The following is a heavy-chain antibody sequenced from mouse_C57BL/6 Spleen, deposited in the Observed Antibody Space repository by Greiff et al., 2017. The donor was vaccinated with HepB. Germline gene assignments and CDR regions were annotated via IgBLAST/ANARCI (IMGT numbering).Heavy chain of an antibody. Sequence: QVQLQQPGAELVMPGASVKLSCKASGYTFTSYWMHWVKQRPGQGLEWIGEIDPSDSYTNYNQQFKGKSTLTVDKSSSTAYMQLSSLTSEDSAVYYWSRTHYGSRGWFAYWGQGTLVTVSA. D-gene: IGHD1-1*01. J-gene: IGHJ3*01. CDR2: IDPSDSYT. CDR1: GYTFTSYW. V-gene: IGHV1-69*01. CDR3: SRTHYGSRGWFAY.